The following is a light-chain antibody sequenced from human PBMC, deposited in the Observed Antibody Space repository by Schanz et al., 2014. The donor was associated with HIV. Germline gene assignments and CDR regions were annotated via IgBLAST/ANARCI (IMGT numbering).Light chain of an antibody. CDR3: QQYDLYPYT. V-gene: IGKV1-16*01. Sequence: NLETGVSSRFSGSGSGTEFTLRISALQPEDFATYYCQQYDLYPYTFGQGTTLDLK. J-gene: IGKJ2*01.